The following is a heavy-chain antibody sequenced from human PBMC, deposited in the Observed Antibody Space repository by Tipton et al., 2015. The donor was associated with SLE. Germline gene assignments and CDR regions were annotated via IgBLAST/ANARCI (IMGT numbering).Heavy chain of an antibody. CDR1: GGSFSGYY. CDR2: INHSGST. J-gene: IGHJ3*02. D-gene: IGHD5-24*01. CDR3: ARDLYEMGAFDI. V-gene: IGHV4-34*01. Sequence: LRLSCAVYGGSFSGYYWSWIRQPPGKGLEWIGEINHSGSTNYNPSLKSRVTISVDTSKNQFSLKLSSVTAADTAVYYCARDLYEMGAFDIWGQGTMVTVSS.